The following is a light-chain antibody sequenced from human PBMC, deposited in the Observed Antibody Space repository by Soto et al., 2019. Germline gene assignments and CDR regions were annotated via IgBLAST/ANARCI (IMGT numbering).Light chain of an antibody. J-gene: IGKJ2*01. V-gene: IGKV3-15*01. CDR2: GAS. CDR1: QSVSSN. Sequence: EIVMTQSPATLSVSPGERATLSCRASQSVSSNLAWYQQKPGQAPRLLIYGASTRATGIPARFSGSGSGTAFPPTISGLQSECFAVCYCQQYDNWPRAYTFGQGTKLEIK. CDR3: QQYDNWPRAYT.